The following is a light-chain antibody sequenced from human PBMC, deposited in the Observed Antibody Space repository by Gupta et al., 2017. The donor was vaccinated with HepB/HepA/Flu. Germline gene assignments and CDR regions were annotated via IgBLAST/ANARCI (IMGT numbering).Light chain of an antibody. CDR3: QQRDSSPRT. V-gene: IGKV1-39*01. Sequence: DIQMTQSPSSLSASVGDRVTITCRASQSISTYLNWYQLKPGKAPKLLIYAASRVQSGVPSRFGGSGSGTDFTLTISRRQPEDFATYYCQQRDSSPRTFGQGTKVEIK. CDR1: QSISTY. CDR2: AAS. J-gene: IGKJ1*01.